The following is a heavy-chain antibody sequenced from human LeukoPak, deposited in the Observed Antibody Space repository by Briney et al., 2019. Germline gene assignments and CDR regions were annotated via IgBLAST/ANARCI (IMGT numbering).Heavy chain of an antibody. Sequence: GGSLRLSCAASGFTFSSYTMNWVRQAPGKGLEWVAVISYDGSNKYYADSVKGRFTISRDNSKNTLYLQMNSLRAEDTAVYYCARYSSSWFPADYWGQGTLVTVSS. D-gene: IGHD6-13*01. CDR3: ARYSSSWFPADY. CDR2: ISYDGSNK. CDR1: GFTFSSYT. V-gene: IGHV3-30*03. J-gene: IGHJ4*02.